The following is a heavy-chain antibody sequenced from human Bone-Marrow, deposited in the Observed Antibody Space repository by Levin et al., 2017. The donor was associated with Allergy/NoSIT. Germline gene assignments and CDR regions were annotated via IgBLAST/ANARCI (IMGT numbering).Heavy chain of an antibody. CDR2: IYYSGTT. V-gene: IGHV4-39*01. Sequence: SETLSLTCTGSGGSIGSSIYYWGWIRQSPGKGLEWIGSIYYSGTTYYNPSLKTRVTISVDTPKNQFSLKLSSVTAADSAVYYCARLPINRDYDVSTGYSNFHYSYMDVWGKGTTVTVSS. CDR1: GGSIGSSIYY. D-gene: IGHD3-9*01. J-gene: IGHJ6*03. CDR3: ARLPINRDYDVSTGYSNFHYSYMDV.